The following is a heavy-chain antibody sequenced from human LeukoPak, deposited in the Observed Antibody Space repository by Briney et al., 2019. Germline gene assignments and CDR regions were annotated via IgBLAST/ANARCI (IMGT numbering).Heavy chain of an antibody. CDR3: AKAASSSWPSYYYGMDV. CDR2: ITGSGGNT. J-gene: IGHJ6*02. Sequence: HXGGSLRLSCAASGFIFSSYSMSWVRQAPGMGLEWVSVITGSGGNTYYEDSVKGRFTISKDNSKNTVYLQMSGLRVDDTAVYYCAKAASSSWPSYYYGMDVWGQGTTVTVSS. D-gene: IGHD6-13*01. CDR1: GFIFSSYS. V-gene: IGHV3-23*01.